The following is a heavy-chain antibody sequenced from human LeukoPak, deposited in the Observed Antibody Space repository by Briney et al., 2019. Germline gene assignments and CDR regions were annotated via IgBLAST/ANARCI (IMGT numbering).Heavy chain of an antibody. D-gene: IGHD6-25*01. CDR2: INHSGST. J-gene: IGHJ4*02. CDR3: ARGQRYRYSSGHGLFVY. CDR1: GFTFSDYY. Sequence: GSLRLSCAASGFTFSDYYMTWIRQPPGKGLEWIGEINHSGSTNYNPSLKSRVTISVDTSKNQFSLKLSSVTAADTAVYYCARGQRYRYSSGHGLFVYWGQGTLVTVSS. V-gene: IGHV4-34*01.